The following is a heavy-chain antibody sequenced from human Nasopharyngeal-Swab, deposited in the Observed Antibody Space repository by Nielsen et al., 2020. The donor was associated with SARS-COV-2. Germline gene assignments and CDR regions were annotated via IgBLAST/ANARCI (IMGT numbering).Heavy chain of an antibody. CDR2: IKSKTDGGTT. V-gene: IGHV3-15*01. CDR3: TTDLYSSSWGVD. J-gene: IGHJ4*02. D-gene: IGHD6-13*01. Sequence: WIRQPPGKGLEWVGRIKSKTDGGTTDYAAPVKGRFTISRDDSKNTLYLQMNSLKTEDTAVYYCTTDLYSSSWGVDWGQGTLVTASS.